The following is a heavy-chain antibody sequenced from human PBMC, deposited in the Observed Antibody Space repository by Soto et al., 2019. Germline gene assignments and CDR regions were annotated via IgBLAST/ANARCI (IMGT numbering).Heavy chain of an antibody. CDR2: LSYDGDKE. Sequence: QVQLEESGGNVVQPGRSLRLSCAASGFSFSAYGMHWVRQAPGKGLESVALLSYDGDKEYYADSVKGRFTISRDNSKNTVFLQMNSLRPEDTAVYYCGKDLRGEQWLGVMQYWGQGTLVTVSS. V-gene: IGHV3-30*18. D-gene: IGHD6-19*01. CDR1: GFSFSAYG. J-gene: IGHJ4*02. CDR3: GKDLRGEQWLGVMQY.